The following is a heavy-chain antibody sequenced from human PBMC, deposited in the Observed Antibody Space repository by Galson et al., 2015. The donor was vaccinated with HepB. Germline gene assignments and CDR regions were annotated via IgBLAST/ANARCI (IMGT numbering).Heavy chain of an antibody. Sequence: SLRLSCAASGFTFSDAWMSWVRQAPGKGLEWAGRVKSRTFGGTADYGTPVKGRFTISRDDSKHTLSLLMNSLKTEDTAVYYCTTTVRPEDFVDYWGQGSLVTVSS. CDR1: GFTFSDAW. J-gene: IGHJ4*02. CDR2: VKSRTFGGTA. V-gene: IGHV3-15*01. CDR3: TTTVRPEDFVDY. D-gene: IGHD1-14*01.